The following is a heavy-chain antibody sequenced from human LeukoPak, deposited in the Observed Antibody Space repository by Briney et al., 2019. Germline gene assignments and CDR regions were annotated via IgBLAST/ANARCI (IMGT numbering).Heavy chain of an antibody. CDR2: ISSSGSTI. J-gene: IGHJ4*02. CDR3: ARDRGGYSGYDYGRSMWGSIDY. V-gene: IGHV3-11*01. D-gene: IGHD5-12*01. Sequence: PGGSLRLSCAASGFTFSDYYMSWIRQAPGKGLEWVSYISSSGSTIYYADSVKGRFTISRDNAKNSLYLQMNSLRAEDTAVYYCARDRGGYSGYDYGRSMWGSIDYWGQGTLVTVSS. CDR1: GFTFSDYY.